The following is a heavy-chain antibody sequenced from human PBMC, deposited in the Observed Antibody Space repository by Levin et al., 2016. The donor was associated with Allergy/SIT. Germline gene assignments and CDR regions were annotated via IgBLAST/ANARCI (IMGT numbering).Heavy chain of an antibody. V-gene: IGHV4-31*03. J-gene: IGHJ6*02. Sequence: LRLSCTVSGGSVSSRGSYWSWIRQRPGKGLEWIGYIYYSGSTYYNPSLKSRGTISVDRSKNQFSLNLSSVTAADTAVYYCARGGDYYYYGLDVWGQGTTVTVSS. CDR2: IYYSGST. CDR3: ARGGDYYYYGLDV. CDR1: GGSVSSRGSY.